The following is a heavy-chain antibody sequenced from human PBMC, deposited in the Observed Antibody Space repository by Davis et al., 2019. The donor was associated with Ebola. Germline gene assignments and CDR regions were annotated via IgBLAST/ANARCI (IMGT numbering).Heavy chain of an antibody. V-gene: IGHV3-23*01. CDR2: ISGSGGST. CDR1: GFTFSSYA. J-gene: IGHJ5*02. Sequence: GESLKISCAASGFTFSSYAMSWVRQAPGKGLEWVSAISGSGGSTYYADSVKGRFTISRDNSKNTLHLQMNSLRAEDTAVYHCARGEDYYGSESYYKNWFDPWGQGTRVTVSS. D-gene: IGHD3-10*01. CDR3: ARGEDYYGSESYYKNWFDP.